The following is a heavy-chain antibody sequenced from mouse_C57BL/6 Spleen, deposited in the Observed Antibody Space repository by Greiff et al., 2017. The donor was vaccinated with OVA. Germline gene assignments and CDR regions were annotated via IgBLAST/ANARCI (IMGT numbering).Heavy chain of an antibody. D-gene: IGHD2-4*01. J-gene: IGHJ3*01. Sequence: EVQLVESGGGLVQPKGSLKLSCAASGFSFNTYAMNWVRQAPGKGLEWVGRIRSKSNNYATYYADSVKDRFTIPRDDSESKLYLQMNNLKTEDTAMYYCVTLYYDCDGAFAYWGQGTLVTVSA. CDR2: IRSKSNNYAT. CDR3: VTLYYDCDGAFAY. V-gene: IGHV10-1*01. CDR1: GFSFNTYA.